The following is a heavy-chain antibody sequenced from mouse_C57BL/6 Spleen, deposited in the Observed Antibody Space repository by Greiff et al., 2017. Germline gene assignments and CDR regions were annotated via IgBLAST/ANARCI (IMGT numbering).Heavy chain of an antibody. CDR2: IHPSASDT. CDR3: AILITTVVATRYFGV. CDR1: GYTFTSYW. J-gene: IGHJ1*03. D-gene: IGHD1-1*01. Sequence: QVQLQQPGAELVKPGASVKVSCKASGYTFTSYWMHWVKQRPGQGLEWIGRIHPSASDTNYNQKFKGKATLTVDKSSSTAYMQLSSLTSEDSAVYYCAILITTVVATRYFGVWGTGTTVTVSS. V-gene: IGHV1-74*01.